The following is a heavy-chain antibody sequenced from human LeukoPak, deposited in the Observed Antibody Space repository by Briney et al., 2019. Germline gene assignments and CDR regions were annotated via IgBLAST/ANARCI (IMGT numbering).Heavy chain of an antibody. CDR2: ISSSSSYI. CDR3: ARELADIVATTLDY. CDR1: GFTFSSYS. Sequence: GGSLRLSCAASGFTFSSYSMNWVRQAPGKGLEWVSSISSSSSYIHYADPVKGRFTISRDNAKNSLYLQMNSLRAEDTAVYYCARELADIVATTLDYWGQGTLVTVSS. J-gene: IGHJ4*02. V-gene: IGHV3-21*01. D-gene: IGHD5-12*01.